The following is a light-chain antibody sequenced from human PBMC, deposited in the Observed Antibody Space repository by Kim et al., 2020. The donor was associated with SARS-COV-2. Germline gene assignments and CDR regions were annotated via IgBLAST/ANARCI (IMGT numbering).Light chain of an antibody. CDR2: DVT. V-gene: IGLV2-23*02. J-gene: IGLJ1*01. Sequence: GQSSTISCTGTSSDVGSYNLVSWYQHHPGKAPKLMIYDVTKRPSGVSNRFSGSKSGNTASLTISGLQAEDEADYYCCSYTTSNTFVLGSGTKVTVL. CDR3: CSYTTSNTFV. CDR1: SSDVGSYNL.